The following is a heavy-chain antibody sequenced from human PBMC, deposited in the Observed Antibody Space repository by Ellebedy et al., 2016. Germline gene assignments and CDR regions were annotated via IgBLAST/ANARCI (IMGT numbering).Heavy chain of an antibody. D-gene: IGHD3-10*01. J-gene: IGHJ4*02. Sequence: GGSLRLSCAASGFSFSFYSMNWVRQAPGKGLEWVSSISSSSSSISYAESVKGRFTIFRDNAKNSLYLQMNILRDEDTAVYYCARYGFGEYRSYFFDYWGQGTLVTVSS. CDR1: GFSFSFYS. CDR2: ISSSSSSI. CDR3: ARYGFGEYRSYFFDY. V-gene: IGHV3-21*01.